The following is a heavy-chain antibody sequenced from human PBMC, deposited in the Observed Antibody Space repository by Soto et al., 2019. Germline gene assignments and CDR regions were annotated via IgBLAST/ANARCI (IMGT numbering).Heavy chain of an antibody. D-gene: IGHD6-19*01. Sequence: VGSLRLSCTTPGFTFSSYAMHWVRQAPGKGLEWVAVVASDGTNDYYVDSVKGRFTISRDNSRNTLYLEMNSLRAEDTAVYYCAKAYGNGWAYFEYWGRGTLVTVSS. J-gene: IGHJ4*02. CDR2: VASDGTND. V-gene: IGHV3-30*18. CDR3: AKAYGNGWAYFEY. CDR1: GFTFSSYA.